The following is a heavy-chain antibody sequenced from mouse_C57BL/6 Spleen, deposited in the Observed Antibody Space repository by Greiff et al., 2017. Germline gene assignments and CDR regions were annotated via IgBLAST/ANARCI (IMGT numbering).Heavy chain of an antibody. CDR3: ARSGDYDEVWFAY. CDR1: GYAFTNYL. D-gene: IGHD2-4*01. Sequence: QVQLKQSGAELVRPGTSVKVSCKASGYAFTNYLIEWVKQRPGQGLEWIGVINPGSGGTNYNEKFKGKATLTADKSSSTAYMQLSSLTSEDSAVYFCARSGDYDEVWFAYWGQGTLVTVSA. J-gene: IGHJ3*01. CDR2: INPGSGGT. V-gene: IGHV1-54*01.